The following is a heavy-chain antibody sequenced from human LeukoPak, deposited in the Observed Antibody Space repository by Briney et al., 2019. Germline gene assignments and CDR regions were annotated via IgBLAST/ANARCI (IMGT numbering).Heavy chain of an antibody. J-gene: IGHJ4*02. Sequence: ASVKVSCKASGFTFNGYYIHWVRLAPGQGLEWMGWVNPNSGGTNFAQKFQGRVTMTWDTSISTAYMELSRLKSDDTAVYYCARVLLEATTSLDYWGQGTLVTVSS. D-gene: IGHD1-26*01. V-gene: IGHV1-2*02. CDR3: ARVLLEATTSLDY. CDR2: VNPNSGGT. CDR1: GFTFNGYY.